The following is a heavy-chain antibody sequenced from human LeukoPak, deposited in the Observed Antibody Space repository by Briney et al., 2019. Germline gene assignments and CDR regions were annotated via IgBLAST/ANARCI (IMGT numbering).Heavy chain of an antibody. CDR3: TRDLHGDDAFDI. D-gene: IGHD4-17*01. J-gene: IGHJ3*02. CDR2: IRSKAYGGTT. CDR1: GFTFGDYA. Sequence: PGGSLRLSCTVSGFTFGDYAVSWVRQAPGKGLEWVGFIRSKAYGGTTDYAASVKGRFTISRGDSKSIAYLQMNSLKTEDTAVYYCTRDLHGDDAFDIWGQGTMVTVSS. V-gene: IGHV3-49*04.